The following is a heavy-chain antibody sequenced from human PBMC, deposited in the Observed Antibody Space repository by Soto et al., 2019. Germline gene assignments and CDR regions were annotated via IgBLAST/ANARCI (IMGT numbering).Heavy chain of an antibody. D-gene: IGHD2-15*01. CDR1: GFTFSSYA. V-gene: IGHV3-23*01. CDR2: ISGSGGST. Sequence: GGSLRLSCAASGFTFSSYAMSWVRQAPGKGLEWVSAISGSGGSTYYADSVKGRFTISRDNSKNTLYLQMNSLRAEDTAVYYCAKIAAGYCSGGSCYFDYWGQGTLVTVSS. J-gene: IGHJ4*02. CDR3: AKIAAGYCSGGSCYFDY.